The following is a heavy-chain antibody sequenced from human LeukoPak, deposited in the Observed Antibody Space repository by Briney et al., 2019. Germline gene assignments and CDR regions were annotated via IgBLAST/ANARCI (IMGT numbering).Heavy chain of an antibody. V-gene: IGHV1-18*01. CDR2: ISAYNGNT. Sequence: GASVKVSCKASGYTFTSYGISWVRQAPGQGLEWMGWISAYNGNTNYAQKLQGRVTMTTDTSTGTAYMELRSLRSDDTAVYYCARGTSGSYSDNWFDPWGQGTLVTVSS. CDR1: GYTFTSYG. J-gene: IGHJ5*02. CDR3: ARGTSGSYSDNWFDP. D-gene: IGHD1-26*01.